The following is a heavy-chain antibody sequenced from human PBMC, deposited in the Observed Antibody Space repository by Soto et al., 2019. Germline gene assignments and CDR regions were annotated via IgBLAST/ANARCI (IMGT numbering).Heavy chain of an antibody. CDR1: GFPLSARGVG. CDR2: IYWNDDK. Sequence: SCPTLVNPTQTLTLTCTVSGFPLSARGVGVGWIRQPPGKALEWLAIIYWNDDKRYSPSLKSRLTITKDTSKNQVVLTMTNMDPVDTAKDVCAHSPWGAAHDDWGQGTRVTVSS. V-gene: IGHV2-5*01. D-gene: IGHD3-16*01. CDR3: AHSPWGAAHDD. J-gene: IGHJ4*02.